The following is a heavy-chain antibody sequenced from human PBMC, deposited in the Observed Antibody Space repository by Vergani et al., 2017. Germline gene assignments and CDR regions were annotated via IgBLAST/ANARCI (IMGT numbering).Heavy chain of an antibody. CDR1: GYTFTSYG. Sequence: QVQLVQSGAEVKKPGASVKVSCKASGYTFTSYGISWVRQAPGQGLEWMGWISAYNGNKNYAQKLQGRDTMTTDTAKSTAYMEMRSLRSDDTAVYYCARGFLGYCSSTSCYSGEYYFDYWGQGTLVTVSS. J-gene: IGHJ4*02. CDR2: ISAYNGNK. CDR3: ARGFLGYCSSTSCYSGEYYFDY. D-gene: IGHD2-2*01. V-gene: IGHV1-18*01.